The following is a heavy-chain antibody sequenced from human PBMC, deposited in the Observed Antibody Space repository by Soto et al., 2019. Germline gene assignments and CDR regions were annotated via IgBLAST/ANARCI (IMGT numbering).Heavy chain of an antibody. J-gene: IGHJ6*03. Sequence: EVQLAESGGGLAQPGGSLSLSCAASGFTLSGYAMDWVRQPPGKGLEYVSGISSNGVGTYYENSVQGSCTISRDNSKNTVYLQMGSLRPEDMAVYYCARRARPDFYYMDVWGKGTTVTVSS. CDR2: ISSNGVGT. CDR1: GFTLSGYA. CDR3: ARRARPDFYYMDV. D-gene: IGHD6-6*01. V-gene: IGHV3-64*01.